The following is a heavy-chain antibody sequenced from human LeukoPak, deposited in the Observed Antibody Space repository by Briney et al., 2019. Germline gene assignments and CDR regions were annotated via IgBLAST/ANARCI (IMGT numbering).Heavy chain of an antibody. V-gene: IGHV3-21*01. CDR3: ARGVPQQCWFDP. CDR2: ISGNSNSI. Sequence: GSLRLSCAVSGFTFSHYSMNWVRQAPGKGLEWVSSISGNSNSIYYADSVKGRFTVSRDNAKNSLFLRMNSLRVEDTAVYYCARGVPQQCWFDPWGQGTPVTVSS. CDR1: GFTFSHYS. J-gene: IGHJ5*02. D-gene: IGHD6-13*01.